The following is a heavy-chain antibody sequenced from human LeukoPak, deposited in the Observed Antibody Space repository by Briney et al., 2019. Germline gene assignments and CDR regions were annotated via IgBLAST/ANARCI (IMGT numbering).Heavy chain of an antibody. D-gene: IGHD1-1*01. V-gene: IGHV3-21*01. CDR3: ARDPYNGAYSEGYYYYYMDV. CDR2: ITSSSSYT. Sequence: GGSLRLSCAAPGITFGNYNMNWVRQAPGKGLEWISSITSSSSYTFYADSVKGRFTISRDNAKNSLYLQMNSLRVEDTAIYYCARDPYNGAYSEGYYYYYMDVWGKGTTVTVSS. CDR1: GITFGNYN. J-gene: IGHJ6*03.